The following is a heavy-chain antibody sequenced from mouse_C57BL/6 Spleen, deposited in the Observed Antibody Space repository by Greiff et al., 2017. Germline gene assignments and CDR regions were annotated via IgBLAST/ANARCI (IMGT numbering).Heavy chain of an antibody. CDR2: IYPSDSET. CDR1: GYTFTSYW. J-gene: IGHJ1*03. V-gene: IGHV1-61*01. Sequence: VQLQQSGAELVRPGSSVKLSCKASGYTFTSYWMDWVKQRPGQGLEWIGNIYPSDSETHYNQKFKGKATLTVDKSSSTAYMQLSSLTSEDSAVYFCARPDGYYWYFDVWGTGTTVTVSS. D-gene: IGHD2-3*01. CDR3: ARPDGYYWYFDV.